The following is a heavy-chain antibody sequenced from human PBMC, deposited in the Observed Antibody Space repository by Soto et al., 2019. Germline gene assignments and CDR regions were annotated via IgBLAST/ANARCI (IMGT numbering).Heavy chain of an antibody. D-gene: IGHD3-9*01. CDR2: IYYSGST. CDR3: ARATYDDILTGYYTFDY. V-gene: IGHV4-59*01. Sequence: SETLSLTCTVSGGSISSYYWSWIRQPPGKGLEWIGYIYYSGSTNYNPSLKSRVTISVDTSKNQFSLKLSSVTAADTAVYYCARATYDDILTGYYTFDYWGQGTLVTVSS. J-gene: IGHJ4*02. CDR1: GGSISSYY.